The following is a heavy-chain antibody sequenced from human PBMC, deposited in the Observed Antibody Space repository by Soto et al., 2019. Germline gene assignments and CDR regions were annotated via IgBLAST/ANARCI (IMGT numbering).Heavy chain of an antibody. CDR3: ARAGIAAAGFDY. CDR2: INSDGSST. D-gene: IGHD6-13*01. J-gene: IGHJ4*02. Sequence: PGGSLRLSCAASGFTFSSYWMHWVRQAPGKGLVWVSRINSDGSSTSYADSVKGRFTISRDNAKNTLYLQMNSLRAEDTAVYYCARAGIAAAGFDYWGQGTLVTVSS. CDR1: GFTFSSYW. V-gene: IGHV3-74*01.